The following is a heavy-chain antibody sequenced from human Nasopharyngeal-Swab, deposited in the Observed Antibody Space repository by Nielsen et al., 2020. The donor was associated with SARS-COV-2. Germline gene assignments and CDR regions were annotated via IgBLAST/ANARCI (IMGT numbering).Heavy chain of an antibody. CDR2: FDPEDGET. CDR3: ATTAAAAGTSWFDP. CDR1: GYTLTELS. D-gene: IGHD6-13*01. V-gene: IGHV1-24*01. J-gene: IGHJ5*02. Sequence: ASVKVSCKVSGYTLTELSMHWVRQAPGKGLEWMGGFDPEDGETIYAQKFQGRVTMTEDTSTATAYMELSSLRSEDTAVYYCATTAAAAGTSWFDPWGQGTLVTVSS.